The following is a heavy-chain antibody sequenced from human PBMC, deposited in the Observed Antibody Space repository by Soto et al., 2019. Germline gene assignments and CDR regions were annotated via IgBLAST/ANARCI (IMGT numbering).Heavy chain of an antibody. D-gene: IGHD2-2*01. J-gene: IGHJ5*02. CDR3: ARGYCTTTICDPWFDP. V-gene: IGHV5-51*01. CDR2: IYLCGSDT. CDR1: GYAFSSYW. Sequence: GESLKFSCTGSGYAFSSYWIAWVRQLPGKVLEWMGIIYLCGSDTRYSPSFQGQVTISADKSITTAYLQWSSLKASDTAMYYCARGYCTTTICDPWFDPWGQGTLVTVSS.